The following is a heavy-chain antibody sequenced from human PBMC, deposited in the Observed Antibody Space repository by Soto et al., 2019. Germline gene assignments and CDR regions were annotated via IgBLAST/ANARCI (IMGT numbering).Heavy chain of an antibody. V-gene: IGHV4-59*08. CDR1: GGSISSYY. J-gene: IGHJ5*02. CDR2: IYYSGST. Sequence: PSETLSLTCPVSGGSISSYYWSWIRQPTGKGLEWIGYIYYSGSTNYNPSLKSRVTISVDTSKNQFSLKLSSVTAADTAVYYCARHFGTPPDPYYYDSSGFGGFDPWGQGTLVTVSS. CDR3: ARHFGTPPDPYYYDSSGFGGFDP. D-gene: IGHD3-22*01.